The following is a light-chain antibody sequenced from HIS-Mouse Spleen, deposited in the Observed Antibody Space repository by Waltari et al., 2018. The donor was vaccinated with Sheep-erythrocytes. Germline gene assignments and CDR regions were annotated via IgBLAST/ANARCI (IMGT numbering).Light chain of an antibody. Sequence: QSVLTQPPSVSEAPRPTVTTSCSGSTSNIGNTAVNCYPQTPGKAPKPLIYYDDLLPSGVSDRFSGSKSGTSASLANSGLQSEDEADYYCAAWDDRLNGPVFGGGTKLTVL. J-gene: IGLJ2*01. CDR1: TSNIGNTA. CDR3: AAWDDRLNGPV. V-gene: IGLV1-36*01. CDR2: YDD.